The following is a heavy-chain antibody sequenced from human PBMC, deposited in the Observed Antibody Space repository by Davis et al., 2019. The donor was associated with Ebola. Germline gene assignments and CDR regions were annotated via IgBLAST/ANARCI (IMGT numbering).Heavy chain of an antibody. CDR2: IIPIFGTA. J-gene: IGHJ5*02. CDR3: ARETVPAARGEGHNWFDP. CDR1: GGTFSSYA. D-gene: IGHD2-2*01. V-gene: IGHV1-69*13. Sequence: SVKVSCKASGGTFSSYAISWVRQAPGQGLEWMGGIIPIFGTANYAQKFQGRVTITADESTSTAYMELSSLRSEDTAVYYCARETVPAARGEGHNWFDPWGQGTLVTVSS.